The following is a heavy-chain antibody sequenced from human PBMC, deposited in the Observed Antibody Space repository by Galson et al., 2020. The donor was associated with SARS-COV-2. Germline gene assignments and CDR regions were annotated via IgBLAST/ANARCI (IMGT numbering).Heavy chain of an antibody. CDR3: AKDLVFGYTYYYDSSGYS. J-gene: IGHJ5*02. CDR1: GFTFSSYG. CDR2: IWYDGSNK. V-gene: IGHV3-33*06. Sequence: GGSLRLSCAASGFTFSSYGMHWVRQAPGKGLEWVAVIWYDGSNKYYADSVKGRFTISRDNSKNTLYLQMNSLRAEDTAVYYCAKDLVFGYTYYYDSSGYSWGQGTLVTVSS. D-gene: IGHD3-22*01.